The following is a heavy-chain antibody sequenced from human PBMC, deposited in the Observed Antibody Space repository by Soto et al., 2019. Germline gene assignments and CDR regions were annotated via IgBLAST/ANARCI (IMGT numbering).Heavy chain of an antibody. CDR3: TRGSRNSGWRPDS. CDR2: VFSTGST. D-gene: IGHD6-19*01. V-gene: IGHV4-59*11. CDR1: CGSIGNLF. J-gene: IGHJ4*02. Sequence: SETLSLPCTVSCGSIGNLFWRWIRQPPGKGLEWIGYVFSTGSTMYSPSLKSRVTISVDTFNNQFFLNLISVTAADTAIYYCTRGSRNSGWRPDSWGPGTLVTVSS.